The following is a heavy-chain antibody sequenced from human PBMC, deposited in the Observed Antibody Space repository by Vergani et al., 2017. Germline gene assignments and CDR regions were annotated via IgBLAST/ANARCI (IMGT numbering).Heavy chain of an antibody. D-gene: IGHD3-10*01. Sequence: QVQLVESGGGLVKPGGSLRLSCAASGFTFSDYYMSWIRQAPGKGLEWIGTISDSGTTYYNPSLKNPVTISVDTSKNEFSLTLSSVTASDTAVYYCARGRGDNWYFDLWGRGTLVTVSS. V-gene: IGHV4-38-2*01. CDR3: ARGRGDNWYFDL. CDR2: ISDSGTT. CDR1: GFTFSDYY. J-gene: IGHJ2*01.